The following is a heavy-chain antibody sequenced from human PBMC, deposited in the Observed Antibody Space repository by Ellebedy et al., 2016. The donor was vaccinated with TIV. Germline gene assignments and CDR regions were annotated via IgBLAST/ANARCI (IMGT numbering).Heavy chain of an antibody. J-gene: IGHJ6*02. CDR2: IYYSGST. V-gene: IGHV4-31*03. Sequence: SETLSLXXTVSGGSISSGGYYWSWIRQHPGKGLEWIGYIYYSGSTYYNPSLKSRVTISVDTSKNQFSLKLSSVTAADTAVYYCARRYCSSTSCPLDYGMDVWGQGTTVTVSS. CDR1: GGSISSGGYY. CDR3: ARRYCSSTSCPLDYGMDV. D-gene: IGHD2-2*01.